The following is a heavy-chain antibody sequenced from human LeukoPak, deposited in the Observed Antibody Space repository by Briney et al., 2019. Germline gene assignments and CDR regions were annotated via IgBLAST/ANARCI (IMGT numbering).Heavy chain of an antibody. D-gene: IGHD3-16*01. Sequence: VSVKASCKASGYTFTSYAMNWVRQAPGQGLEWMGWINTNTGNPTYAQGFTGRFVFSLDTSVSTAYLQISSLKAEDTAVYYCARDSLVVIGDYVKSAPLDYWGQGTLVTVSS. V-gene: IGHV7-4-1*02. CDR1: GYTFTSYA. CDR3: ARDSLVVIGDYVKSAPLDY. CDR2: INTNTGNP. J-gene: IGHJ4*02.